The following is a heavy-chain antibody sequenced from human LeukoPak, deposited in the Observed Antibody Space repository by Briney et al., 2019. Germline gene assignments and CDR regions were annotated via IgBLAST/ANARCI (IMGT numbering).Heavy chain of an antibody. J-gene: IGHJ4*02. CDR1: GGSLSSSSYY. CDR2: IYYRGCT. V-gene: IGHV4-39*07. D-gene: IGHD1-26*01. CDR3: ARDTGGSYYNYFDY. Sequence: SETLSLTCTVSGGSLSSSSYYWGWIRQPPGKRLGRIGSIYYRGCTYNNPSLKSRVTISLDTSKDQFSLKLSSVTAADTAVYYCARDTGGSYYNYFDYWGQGTLVTVSS.